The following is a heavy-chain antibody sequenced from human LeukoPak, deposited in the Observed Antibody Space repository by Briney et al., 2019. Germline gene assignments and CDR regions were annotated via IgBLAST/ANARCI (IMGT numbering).Heavy chain of an antibody. CDR2: IIPIFGTA. D-gene: IGHD3-9*01. CDR3: ASWLYYDILTGYYSEDAFDI. J-gene: IGHJ3*02. V-gene: IGHV1-69*05. CDR1: GGTFSSYA. Sequence: SVKVSCKASGGTFSSYAISWVRQAPGQGLEWMGGIIPIFGTANYAQKFQGRVTITTDESTSTAYMELNSLRSEDTAVYYCASWLYYDILTGYYSEDAFDIWGQGTMVTVSS.